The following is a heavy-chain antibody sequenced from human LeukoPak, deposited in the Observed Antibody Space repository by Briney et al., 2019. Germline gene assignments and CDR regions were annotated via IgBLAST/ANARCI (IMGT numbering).Heavy chain of an antibody. CDR2: IIPILGIA. D-gene: IGHD6-25*01. V-gene: IGHV1-69*04. CDR1: GGTFSSYA. CDR3: ARDGEQRPYYFDY. Sequence: GASVKVSCKASGGTFSSYAISWVRQAPGQGLEWMGRIIPILGIANYAQKFQGRVTITADKSTSTAYMELSSLRSEDTAVYYRARDGEQRPYYFDYWGQGTLVTVSS. J-gene: IGHJ4*02.